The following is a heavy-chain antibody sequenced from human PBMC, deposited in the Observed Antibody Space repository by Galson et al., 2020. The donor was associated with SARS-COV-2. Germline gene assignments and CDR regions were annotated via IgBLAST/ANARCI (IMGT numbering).Heavy chain of an antibody. CDR1: GFTFSNYA. CDR2: ILTSGGTT. J-gene: IGHJ3*01. V-gene: IGHV3-23*01. CDR3: AKGDPRVAVAGAATFDV. Sequence: GGSLRLSCAASGFTFSNYAMSWVRRAPRKGLEWVSAILTSGGTTYYADSVKGRFTISRDNSKNTLYLQMNSLRAEDTAVYYCAKGDPRVAVAGAATFDVWGLGTMVTVSS. D-gene: IGHD6-13*01.